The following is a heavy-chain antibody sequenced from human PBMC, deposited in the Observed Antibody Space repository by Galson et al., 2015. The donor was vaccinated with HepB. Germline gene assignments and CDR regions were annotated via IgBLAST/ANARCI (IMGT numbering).Heavy chain of an antibody. CDR3: ASLGASSSVGY. CDR1: GYTFAGYY. J-gene: IGHJ4*02. CDR2: INPHSGGT. Sequence: SVKVSCKASGYTFAGYYMHWVRQAPGQGLEWMGGINPHSGGTNYAQKFQGRVTMTRDTSTSTAYMELTRLRSDDTAVYYCASLGASSSVGYWGQGTLVTVSS. V-gene: IGHV1-2*02. D-gene: IGHD1-26*01.